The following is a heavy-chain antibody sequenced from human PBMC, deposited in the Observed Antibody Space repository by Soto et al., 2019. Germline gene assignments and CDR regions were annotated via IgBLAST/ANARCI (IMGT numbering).Heavy chain of an antibody. CDR1: GGSISSSSYY. V-gene: IGHV4-39*01. D-gene: IGHD2-21*02. J-gene: IGHJ4*02. CDR2: IYYSGST. CDR3: ARLTVVTHFDY. Sequence: SETLSLTCTVSGGSISSSSYYWGWIRQPPGKGLEWIGSIYYSGSTYYNPSLKSRVTISVDTSKNQFSLKLSSVTAADTAVYYCARLTVVTHFDYWGQGTLVTVSS.